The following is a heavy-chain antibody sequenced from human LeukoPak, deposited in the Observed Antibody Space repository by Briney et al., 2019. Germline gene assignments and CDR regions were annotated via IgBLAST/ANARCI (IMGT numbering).Heavy chain of an antibody. CDR1: GFTFSSYG. CDR3: AMGAMVLFY. V-gene: IGHV3-30*03. J-gene: IGHJ4*02. D-gene: IGHD5-18*01. Sequence: PGRSLRLSCAASGFTFSSYGMHWVRQAPGKGLEWVAVISYDGSNKYYADSVKGRFTISRDNSKNTLYLQINSLRAEDTAVYYCAMGAMVLFYWGQGTLVTVSS. CDR2: ISYDGSNK.